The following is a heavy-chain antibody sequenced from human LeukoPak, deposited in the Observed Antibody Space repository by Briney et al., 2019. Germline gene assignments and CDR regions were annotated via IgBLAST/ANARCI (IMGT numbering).Heavy chain of an antibody. CDR1: GGSISSFY. V-gene: IGHV4-59*12. D-gene: IGHD1-26*01. CDR3: ARANSGTYSSPWDY. Sequence: SETLSLTCTVSGGSISSFYWNWIRQSPGKGLEWIGCIYYSGSTNYNPSLKSRVSISIDTSKNQFSLKLSSVTAADTAVYCCARANSGTYSSPWDYWGQGTLVNVSS. CDR2: IYYSGST. J-gene: IGHJ4*02.